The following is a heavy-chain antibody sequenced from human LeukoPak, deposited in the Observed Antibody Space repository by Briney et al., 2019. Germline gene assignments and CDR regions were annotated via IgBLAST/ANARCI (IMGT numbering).Heavy chain of an antibody. D-gene: IGHD2-15*01. CDR1: GGSISSGSYY. CDR3: ARLAVGSAPLVDY. CDR2: IYYSGST. V-gene: IGHV4-39*07. Sequence: SETLSLTCTVSGGSISSGSYYWGWIRQPPGKGLEWIGSIYYSGSTYYNPSLKSRVTISLDTSKNQFSLKLSSVTAADTAVYYCARLAVGSAPLVDYWGQGTLVTVSS. J-gene: IGHJ4*02.